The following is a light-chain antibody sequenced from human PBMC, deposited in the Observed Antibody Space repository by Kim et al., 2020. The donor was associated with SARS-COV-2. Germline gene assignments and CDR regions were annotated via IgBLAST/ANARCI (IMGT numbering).Light chain of an antibody. Sequence: DIKMTQSPSSLSASVGDRVTITCRASQDISRYLNWYHQKPGKAPKLLIYTASSLQSGVPSRFTGSGSETDFTLTITSLQPEDFATYYCQQTSSAPRTFGQGTKVDIK. V-gene: IGKV1-39*01. CDR3: QQTSSAPRT. J-gene: IGKJ1*01. CDR2: TAS. CDR1: QDISRY.